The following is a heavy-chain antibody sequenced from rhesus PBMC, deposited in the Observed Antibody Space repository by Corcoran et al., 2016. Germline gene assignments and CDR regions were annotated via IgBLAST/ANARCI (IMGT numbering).Heavy chain of an antibody. J-gene: IGHJ2*01. CDR3: AGATTVAYWYFDI. CDR2: IYGSGKRT. Sequence: QLQLQESGPGLVKPSETLSVTCAVSGGSINSNYWSWIRQAPGKGREWIGYIYGSGKRTNHNPSLKSRGTRSEATSKNQLSLKLSSVTAADTAVYYCAGATTVAYWYFDIWGPGTPITISS. V-gene: IGHV4-169*01. CDR1: GGSINSNY. D-gene: IGHD4-29*01.